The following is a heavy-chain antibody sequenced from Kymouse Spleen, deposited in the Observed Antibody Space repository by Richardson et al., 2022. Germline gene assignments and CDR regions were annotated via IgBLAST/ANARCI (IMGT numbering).Heavy chain of an antibody. V-gene: IGHV1-3*01. D-gene: IGHD6-13*01. CDR2: INAGNGNT. CDR3: ARGIAAAGTSLFDY. J-gene: IGHJ4*02. Sequence: QVQLVQSGAEVKKPGASVKVSCKASGYTFTSYAMHWVRQAPGQRLEWMGWINAGNGNTKYSQKFQGRVTITRDTSASTAYMELSSLRSEDTAVYYCARGIAAAGTSLFDYWGQGTLVTVSS. CDR1: GYTFTSYA.